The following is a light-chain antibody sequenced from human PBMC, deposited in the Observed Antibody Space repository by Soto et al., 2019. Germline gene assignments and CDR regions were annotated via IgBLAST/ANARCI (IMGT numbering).Light chain of an antibody. CDR2: LNSDGSH. Sequence: QLVLTQSPSASASLGASVKLTCTLSSGHSSYAIAWHQQQPEKGPRYLMKLNSDGSHSKGDGIPDRFSGSSSGAERYLTIYSLQSEDEADYYCQTWGTGIQVFGGGTKRTV. V-gene: IGLV4-69*01. CDR3: QTWGTGIQV. J-gene: IGLJ2*01. CDR1: SGHSSYA.